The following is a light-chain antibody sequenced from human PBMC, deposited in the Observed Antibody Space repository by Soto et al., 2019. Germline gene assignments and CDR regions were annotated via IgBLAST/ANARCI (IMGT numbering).Light chain of an antibody. CDR3: CSYAGSYSYV. V-gene: IGLV2-11*01. J-gene: IGLJ1*01. CDR2: DVS. CDR1: SSDVGGYNF. Sequence: QSALTQPRSVSGSPGQSVTISCTGTSSDVGGYNFVSWYQQHPDKAPKLMIYDVSKRPSGVPDRFSGSKSGYTASLTISGLQAEDEADYYCCSYAGSYSYVFGTGTKDTVL.